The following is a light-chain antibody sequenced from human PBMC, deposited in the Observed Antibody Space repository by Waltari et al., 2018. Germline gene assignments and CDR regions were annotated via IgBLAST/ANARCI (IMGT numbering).Light chain of an antibody. CDR1: QSVLYSSNNRNY. CDR2: WAS. V-gene: IGKV4-1*01. J-gene: IGKJ4*01. Sequence: DIVLTQSPDSLAVSLGERATINCKSSQSVLYSSNNRNYLVWYQQKPGQPPKLLINWASTREAGVPDRFSGSGSGTDFTLTISSLQAEDGALYYCQQYYSAPLTFGGGTKVEIK. CDR3: QQYYSAPLT.